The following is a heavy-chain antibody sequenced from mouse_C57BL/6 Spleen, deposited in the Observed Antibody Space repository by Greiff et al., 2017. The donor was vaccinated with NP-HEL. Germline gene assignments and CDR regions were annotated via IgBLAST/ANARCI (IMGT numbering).Heavy chain of an antibody. CDR3: ARSPYYYGSSYPFAY. CDR1: GYTFTDYY. J-gene: IGHJ3*01. Sequence: VQLQQSGPELVKPGASVKISCKASGYTFTDYYMNWVKQSHGKSLEWIGDINPNNGGTSYNQKFKGKATLTVDKSSSTAYMELRSLTSEDSAVYYCARSPYYYGSSYPFAYWGQGTLVTVSA. V-gene: IGHV1-26*01. D-gene: IGHD1-1*01. CDR2: INPNNGGT.